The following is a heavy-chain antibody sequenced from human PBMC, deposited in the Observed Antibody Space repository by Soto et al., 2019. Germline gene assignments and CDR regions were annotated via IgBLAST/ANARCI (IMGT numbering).Heavy chain of an antibody. J-gene: IGHJ4*02. CDR2: IHYSGTT. CDR1: GGSMRNYF. V-gene: IGHV4-59*01. Sequence: PSETLSLTFTVSGGSMRNYFWTWIRQPPGKGLEWIGYIHYSGTTSFFPSYNPSLRSRVTISEDTSKNQFSLKLLSVTTADTAVYFCAACEASSRNLAPYCFDVWGQGILV. CDR3: AACEASSRNLAPYCFDV. D-gene: IGHD6-13*01.